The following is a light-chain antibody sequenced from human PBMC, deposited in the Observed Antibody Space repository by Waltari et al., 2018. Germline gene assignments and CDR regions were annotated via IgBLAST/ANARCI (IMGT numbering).Light chain of an antibody. J-gene: IGKJ3*01. CDR1: QSINGY. V-gene: IGKV3-11*01. CDR3: QHRSNWPPLFA. CDR2: DSS. Sequence: EIVLTQSPATLSLSPGERATLSCRASQSINGYLAWYQQKPSQAPRLLIYDSSNRATGIPARFSGSGSGTDFTLNISSLEPEDFAVYYCQHRSNWPPLFAFGPGTKVDLK.